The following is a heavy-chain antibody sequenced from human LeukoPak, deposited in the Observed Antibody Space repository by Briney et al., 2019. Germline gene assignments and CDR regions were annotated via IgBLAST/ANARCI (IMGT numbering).Heavy chain of an antibody. J-gene: IGHJ4*02. CDR1: DGSITSGGSY. CDR2: INCSGST. CDR3: ARDQGFYLGLGSPYFDY. V-gene: IGHV4-31*03. Sequence: PSETLSLTRTVSDGSITSGGSYWTWIRHLPGEGLEWLGNINCSGSTYYSPSLRSRVIMSIDTSKNQFSLKLNSLTASDTAMYYCARDQGFYLGLGSPYFDYWGPGTLVTVSS. D-gene: IGHD3-10*01.